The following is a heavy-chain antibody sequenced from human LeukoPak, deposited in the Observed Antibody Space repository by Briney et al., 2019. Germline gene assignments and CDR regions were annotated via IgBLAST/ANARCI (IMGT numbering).Heavy chain of an antibody. J-gene: IGHJ4*02. CDR2: ISYDGSNK. Sequence: GGSLRLSCAASGFTFSSYAIHWVRQAPGKGLEWVAVISYDGSNKYYADSVKGRFTISRDNSNNTLYLQMNSLRAEDTAVYYCARDSGYIVVVPAAGLPDYWGQGTLVTVSS. CDR1: GFTFSSYA. V-gene: IGHV3-30-3*01. D-gene: IGHD2-2*01. CDR3: ARDSGYIVVVPAAGLPDY.